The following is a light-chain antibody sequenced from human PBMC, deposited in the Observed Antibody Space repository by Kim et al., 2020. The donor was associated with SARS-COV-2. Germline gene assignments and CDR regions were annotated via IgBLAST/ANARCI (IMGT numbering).Light chain of an antibody. J-gene: IGLJ1*01. CDR1: SSDVGRYER. CDR2: NVN. CDR3: TSYTSIYTYV. V-gene: IGLV2-14*03. Sequence: QSGLTQPASVSGSPGQSITISCTGTSSDVGRYERVFWYQQHPGKAPKLMIYNVNNRPSGVSNRFSGSKSGNTASLTISGLQAEDEADYYCTSYTSIYTYVFGTGTKVTVL.